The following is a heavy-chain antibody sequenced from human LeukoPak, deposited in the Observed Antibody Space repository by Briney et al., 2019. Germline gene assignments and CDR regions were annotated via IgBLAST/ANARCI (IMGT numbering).Heavy chain of an antibody. CDR1: GFTFSTYA. Sequence: GGSLRLSCTASGFTFSTYAMSWVRQAPGEGLEWVSGISGSGGSTYYTDSVKGRFTISRDNAKNSLYLQMNSLRAEDTAVYYCARAGGDYYDSSGYYGYYWGQGTLVTVSS. J-gene: IGHJ4*02. CDR3: ARAGGDYYDSSGYYGYY. CDR2: ISGSGGST. D-gene: IGHD3-22*01. V-gene: IGHV3-23*01.